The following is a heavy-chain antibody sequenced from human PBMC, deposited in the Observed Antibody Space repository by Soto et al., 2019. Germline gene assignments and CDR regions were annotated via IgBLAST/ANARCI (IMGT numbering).Heavy chain of an antibody. CDR3: ARDRSGSSGYYGLDV. CDR2: IYSDGST. CDR1: GFTVSSNY. V-gene: IGHV3-53*01. Sequence: GSLRLSCAASGFTVSSNYMSWVRQAPGKGLEWVSVIYSDGSTYYADSVKGRLTISRDNSKNMLYLQMNSLRAEDTAVYYCARDRSGSSGYYGLDVWGQGTTVTVSS. D-gene: IGHD3-10*01. J-gene: IGHJ6*02.